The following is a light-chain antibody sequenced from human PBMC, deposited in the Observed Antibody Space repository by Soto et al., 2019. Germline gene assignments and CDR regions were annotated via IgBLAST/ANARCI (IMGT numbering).Light chain of an antibody. CDR2: VNSDGSH. CDR1: SGHNTYT. Sequence: QLVLTQSPSASASLGASVKLTCTLSSGHNTYTIAWHQQQPEKGPRYLMKVNSDGSHSKGDGIPDRFSGSSSGSERYLIISSLQSEDEADYYCQTWGTGIRVFGGGTKLTV. J-gene: IGLJ3*02. V-gene: IGLV4-69*01. CDR3: QTWGTGIRV.